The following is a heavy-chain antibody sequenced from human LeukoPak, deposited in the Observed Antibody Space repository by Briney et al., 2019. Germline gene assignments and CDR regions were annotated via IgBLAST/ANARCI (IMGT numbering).Heavy chain of an antibody. CDR2: ISGGGDTT. CDR1: GFTFAGYA. Sequence: TGGSLRLSCAASGFTFAGYAMSWVRQAPGKGLEWVSAISGGGDTTSYADSVKGRFTISRDNSKNTLYLQMNSLRAEDTTVYYCAKRPLIGIYLDYWGQGTLVTVSS. D-gene: IGHD1-20*01. CDR3: AKRPLIGIYLDY. J-gene: IGHJ4*02. V-gene: IGHV3-23*01.